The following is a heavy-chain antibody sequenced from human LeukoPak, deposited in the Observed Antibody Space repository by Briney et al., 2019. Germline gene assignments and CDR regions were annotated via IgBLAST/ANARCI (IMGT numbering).Heavy chain of an antibody. V-gene: IGHV4-61*02. CDR3: AREIGTPTWSSWLTYYYYMDG. J-gene: IGHJ6*03. Sequence: SETLSLTCIVSGGSIITNDYWWRWIRQPAGKGLERIGRIYTSGSTNYNPSLKSRVTIAVDTSKKQFSLKLSSVTAADTAVYYCAREIGTPTWSSWLTYYYYMDGWGKGTTVTISS. CDR2: IYTSGST. CDR1: GGSIITNDYW. D-gene: IGHD6-13*01.